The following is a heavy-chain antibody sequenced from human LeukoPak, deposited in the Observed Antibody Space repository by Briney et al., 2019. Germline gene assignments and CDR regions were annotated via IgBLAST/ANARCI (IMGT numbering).Heavy chain of an antibody. CDR2: IYYSGST. J-gene: IGHJ5*02. D-gene: IGHD4-23*01. V-gene: IGHV4-59*01. CDR1: GGSISSYY. Sequence: SETLSLTCTVFGGSISSYYWSWIRQPPGKGLEWIGYIYYSGSTNYNPSLKSRVTISVDTSKNQSSLKLSSATAADTAVYYCARENSANWFDPWGQGTLVTVSS. CDR3: ARENSANWFDP.